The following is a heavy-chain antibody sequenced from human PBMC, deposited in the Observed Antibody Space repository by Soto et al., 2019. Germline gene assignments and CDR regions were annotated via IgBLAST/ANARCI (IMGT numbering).Heavy chain of an antibody. V-gene: IGHV3-21*01. D-gene: IGHD3-9*01. CDR3: ARDLDYDILTGPGAFDI. J-gene: IGHJ3*02. CDR2: ISSSSSYI. Sequence: VGSLRLSCAASGFTFSSYSMNWVRQAPGKGLEWVSSISSSSSYIYYADSVKGRFTISRDNAKNSLYLQMNSLRAEDTAVYYCARDLDYDILTGPGAFDIWGQGTMVTVSS. CDR1: GFTFSSYS.